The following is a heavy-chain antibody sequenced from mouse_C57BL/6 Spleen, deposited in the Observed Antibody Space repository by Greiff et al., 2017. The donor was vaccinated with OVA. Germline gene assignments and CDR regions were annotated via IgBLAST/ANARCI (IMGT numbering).Heavy chain of an antibody. CDR1: GSTFPSYW. V-gene: IGHV1-74*01. CDR2: IHPSDSDT. Sequence: VQLPHPGAALVPPGASVPVSCPASGSTFPSYWMHWVKQRPGQGLEWIGRIHPSDSDTNYNQKFKGKATLTVDKSSSTAYMQLSSLTSEDSAVYYCAISMITKGRDYWGQGTTLTVSS. CDR3: AISMITKGRDY. J-gene: IGHJ2*01. D-gene: IGHD2-4*01.